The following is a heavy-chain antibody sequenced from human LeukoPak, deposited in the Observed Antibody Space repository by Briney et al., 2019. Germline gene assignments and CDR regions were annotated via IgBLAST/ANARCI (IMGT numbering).Heavy chain of an antibody. CDR3: ARLFVAGTLDDAFDI. J-gene: IGHJ3*02. V-gene: IGHV1-2*06. D-gene: IGHD6-19*01. CDR2: INPNSGGT. Sequence: ASVKVSCKASGYTFTGYYMHWVRQAPGQGLEWMGRINPNSGGTNYAQKFQGRVTMTRDTSISTAYMELSRPRSDDTAVYYCARLFVAGTLDDAFDIWGQGTMVTVSS. CDR1: GYTFTGYY.